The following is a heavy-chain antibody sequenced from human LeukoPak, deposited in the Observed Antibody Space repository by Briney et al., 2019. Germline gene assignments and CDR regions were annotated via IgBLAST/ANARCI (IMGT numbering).Heavy chain of an antibody. CDR1: GDSIRNYY. CDR3: ARHVTISGPYDASDI. V-gene: IGHV4-59*08. CDR2: IFYSGST. D-gene: IGHD5-24*01. Sequence: PSETLSLTCTVSGDSIRNYYWGWTRQTPGKGLEWIGNIFYSGSTNYNPSLKSRVTISVDTSKNQFSLKLSAVTAADTAVYYCARHVTISGPYDASDIWGQGTMVTVSP. J-gene: IGHJ3*02.